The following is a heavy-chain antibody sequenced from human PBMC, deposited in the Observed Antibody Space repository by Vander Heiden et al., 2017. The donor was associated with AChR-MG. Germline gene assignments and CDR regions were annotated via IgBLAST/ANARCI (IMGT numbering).Heavy chain of an antibody. CDR3: AKHYGDYGDWFDP. J-gene: IGHJ5*02. CDR2: MSGSGGST. CDR1: GITFSSNA. V-gene: IGHV3-23*01. Sequence: EVQLLESGGGLVQPGGSLRLSCSASGITFSSNAMSWVRQAPGKGLEWVSAMSGSGGSTYYADSVKGRFTISRDNSKNTLYLQMNSLRAEDTAVYYCAKHYGDYGDWFDPWGQGTLVTVSS. D-gene: IGHD4-17*01.